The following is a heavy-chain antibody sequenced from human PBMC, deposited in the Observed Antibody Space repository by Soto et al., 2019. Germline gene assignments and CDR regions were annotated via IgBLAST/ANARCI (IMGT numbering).Heavy chain of an antibody. V-gene: IGHV4-34*01. CDR3: ARGTRITMHSL. CDR1: GSSFSGFY. Sequence: LSLTCAVYGSSFSGFYWGWIRQPPGKGLEWIGEINHSGGTKYNSSLKSRVTISVDTPKNQFSLKMTSVTAADTAVYYCARGTRITMHSLWGQGALVTVSS. J-gene: IGHJ4*02. D-gene: IGHD3-3*01. CDR2: INHSGGT.